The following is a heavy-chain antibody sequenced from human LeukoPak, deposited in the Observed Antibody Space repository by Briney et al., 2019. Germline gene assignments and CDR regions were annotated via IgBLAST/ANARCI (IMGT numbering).Heavy chain of an antibody. V-gene: IGHV4-59*01. CDR2: IYYSGRT. CDR3: TGGTYSHDSSDYYALYFQP. CDR1: VGSLSNYY. J-gene: IGHJ1*01. D-gene: IGHD3-22*01. Sequence: SETLSLTCRFSVGSLSNYYWSWIRQPPGKGLEWIGHIYYSGRTNYNPSLMSRVTLSVGTPKHQLSLKLNSETAADTAVYYFTGGTYSHDSSDYYALYFQPWGQGNL.